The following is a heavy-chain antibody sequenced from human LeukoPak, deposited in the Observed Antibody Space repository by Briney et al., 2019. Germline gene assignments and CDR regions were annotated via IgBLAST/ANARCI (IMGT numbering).Heavy chain of an antibody. CDR2: ISGCGAST. CDR1: RFTFSSYA. CDR3: AKDSATMVRGVIYYYYGMDV. V-gene: IGHV3-23*01. D-gene: IGHD3-10*01. J-gene: IGHJ6*02. Sequence: PGGSLRLSCAASRFTFSSYAMSWVRRAPGKGLVWVSAISGCGASTYYADSVKGRFTISRDNSKNTLYLQMNSLRAEDTAVYYCAKDSATMVRGVIYYYYGMDVWGQGTTVTVSS.